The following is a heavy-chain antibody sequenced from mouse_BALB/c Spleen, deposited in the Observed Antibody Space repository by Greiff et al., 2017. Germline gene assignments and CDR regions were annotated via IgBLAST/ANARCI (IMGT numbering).Heavy chain of an antibody. CDR1: GYSFTSYW. Sequence: QVQLQQSGPQLVRPGASVKISCKASGYSFTSYWMHWVKQRPGQGLEWIGMIDPSDSETRLNQKCKDKATLTVDKSSSTAYMQLSSPTSEDSAVYYCARDENYAMDYWGQGTSVTVSS. V-gene: IGHV1S127*01. CDR3: ARDENYAMDY. CDR2: IDPSDSET. J-gene: IGHJ4*01.